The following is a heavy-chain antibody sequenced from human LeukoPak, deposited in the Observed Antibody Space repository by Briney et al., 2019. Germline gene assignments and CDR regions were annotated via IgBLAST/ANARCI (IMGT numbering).Heavy chain of an antibody. CDR1: GYTFTDYY. V-gene: IGHV1-2*02. J-gene: IGHJ5*02. CDR2: TIPSTGVT. CDR3: AKEAAAAGNNWFDP. D-gene: IGHD6-13*01. Sequence: GASVKVSCKASGYTFTDYYIHWVRQAPGQGLEWMGWTIPSTGVTNYAQKFQGRVTMTRDTSISTAHMELSSLTSDDAAVYYCAKEAAAAGNNWFDPWGQGTLVTVFS.